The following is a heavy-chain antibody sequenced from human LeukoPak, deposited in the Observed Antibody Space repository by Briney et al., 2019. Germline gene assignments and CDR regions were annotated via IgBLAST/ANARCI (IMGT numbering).Heavy chain of an antibody. CDR3: ATPGRVDGLFDY. D-gene: IGHD5-24*01. V-gene: IGHV3-30*02. Sequence: GGSLRLSCAASGFTFSSYSMNWVRQAPGKGLEWVAFIRYDGSNKYYADSVKGRFTISRDNSKNTLYLQMNSLRAEDTAVYYCATPGRVDGLFDYWGQGTLVTVSS. CDR2: IRYDGSNK. CDR1: GFTFSSYS. J-gene: IGHJ4*02.